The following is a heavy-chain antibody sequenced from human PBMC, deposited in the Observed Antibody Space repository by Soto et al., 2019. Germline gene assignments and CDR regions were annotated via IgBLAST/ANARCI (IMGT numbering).Heavy chain of an antibody. Sequence: SATLSLTCAVSGYSISSSNWWGWIRQPPGKGLEWIGYIYYSGTTYYNPSLKSRATLSVDKSRNQFSLQLTSVTAADTALYFCARHDNMTLGSQYLDSWGPGTLVTVSS. CDR3: ARHDNMTLGSQYLDS. CDR2: IYYSGTT. CDR1: GYSISSSNW. V-gene: IGHV4-28*01. D-gene: IGHD1-1*01. J-gene: IGHJ4*02.